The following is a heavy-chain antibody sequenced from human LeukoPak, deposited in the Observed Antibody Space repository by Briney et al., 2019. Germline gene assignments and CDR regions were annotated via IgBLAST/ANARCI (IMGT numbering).Heavy chain of an antibody. CDR3: GKTTVGYSSGQKPAWPVNY. CDR1: GFTFGSHA. Sequence: QPGRSQRLSCEASGFTFGSHAMSWVRQAPGKGLEWVAGIFGSGGSPHYADSVKGRFTISRDNSRNTVYLQINSLRADDTAVYYCGKTTVGYSSGQKPAWPVNYWGQGTLVTVSS. J-gene: IGHJ4*02. CDR2: IFGSGGSP. D-gene: IGHD5-18*01. V-gene: IGHV3-23*01.